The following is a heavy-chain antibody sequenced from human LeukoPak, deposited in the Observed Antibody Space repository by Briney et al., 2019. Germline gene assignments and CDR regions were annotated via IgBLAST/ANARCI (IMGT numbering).Heavy chain of an antibody. CDR1: GYTFTGYY. CDR2: INPNSGGT. CDR3: ARGTTHLWFGEGGNALDI. V-gene: IGHV1-2*02. D-gene: IGHD3-10*01. Sequence: WASVKVSCKASGYTFTGYYMHWVRQAPGQGLEWMGWINPNSGGTNYAQKFQGRVTMTRDTSINTAYMELSRLTSDDTAVYYCARGTTHLWFGEGGNALDIWGQGTMVTVSS. J-gene: IGHJ3*02.